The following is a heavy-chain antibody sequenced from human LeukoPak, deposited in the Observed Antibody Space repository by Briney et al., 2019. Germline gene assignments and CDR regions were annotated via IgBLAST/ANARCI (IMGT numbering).Heavy chain of an antibody. J-gene: IGHJ3*02. Sequence: GASLKISCKGSGYIFTTHWIGWVREMPGKGLEWMGIIYPGDSDNTYRPSFQGQVTISADRSISTAYLQWSSLKASDTAMYYCAKRQVAGSGFAGAFDIWGQGTVVTVS. CDR1: GYIFTTHW. CDR3: AKRQVAGSGFAGAFDI. V-gene: IGHV5-51*01. CDR2: IYPGDSDN. D-gene: IGHD3-16*01.